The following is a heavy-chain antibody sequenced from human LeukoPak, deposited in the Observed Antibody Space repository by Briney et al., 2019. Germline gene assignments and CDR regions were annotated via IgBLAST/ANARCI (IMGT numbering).Heavy chain of an antibody. CDR1: GGSISSGNYY. CDR2: IYTSGGT. J-gene: IGHJ6*03. D-gene: IGHD3-10*01. CDR3: ARGGSGSPLYRHYYYMDV. Sequence: SETLSLTCTVSGGSISSGNYYWSWIRQPAGKGLEWIGRIYTSGGTNYNPSLKSRVTISVDTSKNQFSLKLNSVTAADTAVYYCARGGSGSPLYRHYYYMDVWGKGTTVIVSS. V-gene: IGHV4-61*02.